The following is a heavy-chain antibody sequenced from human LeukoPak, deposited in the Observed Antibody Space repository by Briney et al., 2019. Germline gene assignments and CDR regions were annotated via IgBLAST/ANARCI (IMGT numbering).Heavy chain of an antibody. CDR3: ASLDAFDI. CDR1: TGSISGYY. CDR2: IYTNGDT. J-gene: IGHJ3*02. Sequence: SETLSLTCTVSTGSISGYYWSWIRQPAGQGLEWIGRIYTNGDTRYNPSLKSRVTISVDTSKNQVSLNLRPVTAADTAVYYCASLDAFDIWGQGTMVTVSS. V-gene: IGHV4-4*07.